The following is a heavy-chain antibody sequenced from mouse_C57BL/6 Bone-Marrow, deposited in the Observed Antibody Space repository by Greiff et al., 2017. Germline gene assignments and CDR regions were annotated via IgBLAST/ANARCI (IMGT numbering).Heavy chain of an antibody. CDR1: GYTFTSYW. CDR2: IDPSDSYT. V-gene: IGHV1-69*01. CDR3: AREGGSLSYAMDY. Sequence: QVQLQQPGAELVMPGASVKLSCKASGYTFTSYWMHWVKQRPGQGLEWIGEIDPSDSYTNYNQKFKSKSTLTVDKSSSTAYMQLSSLTSEDSAVYYCAREGGSLSYAMDYWGQGTSVTVSS. J-gene: IGHJ4*01. D-gene: IGHD6-2*01.